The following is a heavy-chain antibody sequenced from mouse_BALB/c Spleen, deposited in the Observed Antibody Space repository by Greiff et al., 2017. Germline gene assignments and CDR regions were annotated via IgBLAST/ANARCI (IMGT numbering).Heavy chain of an antibody. Sequence: EVKLMESGGGLVKPGGSLKLSCAASGFAFSSYDMSWVRQTPEKRLEWVAYISSGGGSTYYPDTVKGRFTISRDNAKNTLYLQMSSLKSEDTAMYYCARPHYYGSSPLYYYAMDYWGQGTSVTVSS. CDR3: ARPHYYGSSPLYYYAMDY. J-gene: IGHJ4*01. CDR2: ISSGGGST. CDR1: GFAFSSYD. D-gene: IGHD1-1*01. V-gene: IGHV5-12-1*01.